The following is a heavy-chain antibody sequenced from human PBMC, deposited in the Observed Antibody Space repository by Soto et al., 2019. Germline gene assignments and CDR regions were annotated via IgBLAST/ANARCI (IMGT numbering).Heavy chain of an antibody. CDR2: ISAHNGNT. Sequence: QVHLVQSGAEVKKPGASVKVSCQASGYAFTTYGITWVRQAPGQGLEWMGWISAHNGNTNYAQKLQGRVTVTRDTSTSTDYMELRSLRSADTAVYYCARGRYGDYWGQGALVTVSS. CDR3: ARGRYGDY. V-gene: IGHV1-18*01. D-gene: IGHD1-1*01. J-gene: IGHJ4*02. CDR1: GYAFTTYG.